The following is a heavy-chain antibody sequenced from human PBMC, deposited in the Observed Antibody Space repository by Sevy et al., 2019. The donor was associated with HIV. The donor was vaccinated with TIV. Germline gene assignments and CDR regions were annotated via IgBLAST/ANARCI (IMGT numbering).Heavy chain of an antibody. CDR2: ISWDAKKT. CDR3: AKDIPGYSGFDH. CDR1: GFTFDDYT. J-gene: IGHJ4*02. Sequence: GGSLRLSCAASGFTFDDYTMHWVRQVPGKGLEWVSLISWDAKKTDYADSVEGRFTVSRDNRKNSLPLQMNSLRSEDTALYFCAKDIPGYSGFDHWGQGTLVTVSS. D-gene: IGHD3-10*01. V-gene: IGHV3-43*01.